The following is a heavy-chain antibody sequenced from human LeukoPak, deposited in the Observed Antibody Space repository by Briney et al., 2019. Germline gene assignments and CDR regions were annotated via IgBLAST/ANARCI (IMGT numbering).Heavy chain of an antibody. D-gene: IGHD3-22*01. CDR3: ARGGYYYDSSGYYGDAFDI. V-gene: IGHV3-21*01. CDR1: GFTFSSYS. J-gene: IGHJ3*02. CDR2: ISSSSSYI. Sequence: GGSLRLSCAASGFTFSSYSMNWVRQAPGKGLEWVSSISSSSSYIYYADSVKGRFTISRDNAKNSLYLQMNSLRAEDTAVYYCARGGYYYDSSGYYGDAFDIWGQGTMVTVSS.